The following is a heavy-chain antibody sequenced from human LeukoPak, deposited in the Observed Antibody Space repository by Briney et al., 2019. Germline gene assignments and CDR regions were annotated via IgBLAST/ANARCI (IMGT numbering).Heavy chain of an antibody. CDR3: AREGAYYDFWSGYYQPGPHYGMDV. Sequence: SETLSLTCTVSGGSISSSSYYWGWIRQPPGKGLEWIGSIYYSGSTYYNPSLKSRVTISVDTSKNQFSLKLSSVTAADTAVYYCAREGAYYDFWSGYYQPGPHYGMDVWGQGTTVTVSS. J-gene: IGHJ6*02. D-gene: IGHD3-3*01. CDR1: GGSISSSSYY. V-gene: IGHV4-39*07. CDR2: IYYSGST.